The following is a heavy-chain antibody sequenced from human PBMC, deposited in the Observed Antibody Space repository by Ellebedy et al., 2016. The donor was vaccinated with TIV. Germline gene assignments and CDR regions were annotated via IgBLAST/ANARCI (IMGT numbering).Heavy chain of an antibody. D-gene: IGHD3-10*01. CDR2: TYYSGST. V-gene: IGHV4-59*08. CDR3: ARREALRGVKGLYNWFDP. CDR1: GGSTSSNY. Sequence: MPSETLSLTCTVSGGSTSSNYCSRIRQPPGKGLEYIGSTYYSGSTNYNPSLKSRVTISVDTSNNQFSLKLNSVTAADTAMYYCARREALRGVKGLYNWFDPWGQGTLVTVSS. J-gene: IGHJ5*02.